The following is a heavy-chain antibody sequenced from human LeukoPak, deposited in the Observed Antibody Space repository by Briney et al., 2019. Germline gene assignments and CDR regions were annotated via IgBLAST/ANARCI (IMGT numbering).Heavy chain of an antibody. CDR2: VYHSGST. Sequence: SETLSLTCTVSGGSISSMTYYWGWIRQPPGKGLEWIGNVYHSGSTYYNPSLESRVTISIDTSRNQFSLKLSSVTAADTAVYYCARHGVGVIVSNDAFAIWGRGTMVTVSS. V-gene: IGHV4-39*01. CDR1: GGSISSMTYY. CDR3: ARHGVGVIVSNDAFAI. J-gene: IGHJ3*02. D-gene: IGHD2-21*01.